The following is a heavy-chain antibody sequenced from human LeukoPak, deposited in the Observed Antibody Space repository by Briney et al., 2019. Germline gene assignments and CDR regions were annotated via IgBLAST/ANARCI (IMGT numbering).Heavy chain of an antibody. CDR3: ARARDASFSSGWYRGFDY. J-gene: IGHJ4*02. D-gene: IGHD6-19*01. V-gene: IGHV3-30-3*01. Sequence: GGSLRLSCAASGFTFSSYAMHWVRQAPGKGLEWVAVISYDGSNKYYADSVKGRFTISRDNSKNTLYLQMNSLRAEDTAVYYCARARDASFSSGWYRGFDYWGQGTLVTVSS. CDR1: GFTFSSYA. CDR2: ISYDGSNK.